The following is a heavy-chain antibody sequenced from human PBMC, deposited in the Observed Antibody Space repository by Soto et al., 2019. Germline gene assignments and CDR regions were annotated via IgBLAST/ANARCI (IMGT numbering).Heavy chain of an antibody. CDR3: AKGAAAGTPFDY. CDR2: ISWNSGSI. J-gene: IGHJ4*02. Sequence: TGGSLRLSCAASGFAFDDYAMHWVRQAPGKGLEWVSGISWNSGSIGYADSVKGRFTISRDNAKNSLYLQMNSLRAEDTALYYCAKGAAAGTPFDYWGQGTLVTVSS. D-gene: IGHD6-13*01. V-gene: IGHV3-9*01. CDR1: GFAFDDYA.